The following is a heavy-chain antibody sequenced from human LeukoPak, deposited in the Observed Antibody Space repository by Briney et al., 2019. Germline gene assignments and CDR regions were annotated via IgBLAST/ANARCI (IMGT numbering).Heavy chain of an antibody. Sequence: GGSLRLSCAASGFTVSSNYMTWVRQAPGKGLEWVSVIYSGGTTYYADSVKGRFTISGHNSKNTLYLQMNSLRAEDTAVYYCARGARITIFGMDVWGQGTTVTVSS. CDR1: GFTVSSNY. J-gene: IGHJ6*02. V-gene: IGHV3-53*04. CDR3: ARGARITIFGMDV. CDR2: IYSGGTT. D-gene: IGHD3-3*01.